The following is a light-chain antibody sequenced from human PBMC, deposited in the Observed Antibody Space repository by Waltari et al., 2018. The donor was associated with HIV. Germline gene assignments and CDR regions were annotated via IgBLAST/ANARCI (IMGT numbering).Light chain of an antibody. V-gene: IGLV1-44*01. CDR3: AAWDENLNGL. CDR1: SSNIGTTT. J-gene: IGLJ3*02. Sequence: QSVLTQPPSASGTPGQRVTISCSGSSSNIGTTTVHWYQHLPGSAPKLLISSNNQRPSGVPDRFSASKSGTSASLAISGLRSEDEAEYYCAAWDENLNGLFGGGTKLTVL. CDR2: SNN.